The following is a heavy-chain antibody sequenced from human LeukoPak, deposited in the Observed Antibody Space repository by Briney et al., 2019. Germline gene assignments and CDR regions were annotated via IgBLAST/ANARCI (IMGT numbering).Heavy chain of an antibody. CDR2: IYYSGST. J-gene: IGHJ4*02. V-gene: IGHV4-59*08. D-gene: IGHD2-2*02. CDR3: ARHDTDRGVFFDS. Sequence: SETLSLTCTVSGGSISSYYWSWIRQPPGKGLEWIGYIYYSGSTNYNPSLMSRVTISIDTSKNQFSLKVRSVTAADTAVYYCARHDTDRGVFFDSWGQGTLVTVSS. CDR1: GGSISSYY.